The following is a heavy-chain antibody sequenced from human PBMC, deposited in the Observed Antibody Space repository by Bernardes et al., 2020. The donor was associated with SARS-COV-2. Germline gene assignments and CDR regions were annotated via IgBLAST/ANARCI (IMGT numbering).Heavy chain of an antibody. D-gene: IGHD1-26*01. CDR3: ARREGAHGMDV. CDR1: GFTFSNSW. CDR2: IKHDGSEK. J-gene: IGHJ6*02. V-gene: IGHV3-7*04. Sequence: GRSLRLSCAASGFTFSNSWMTWVRQAPGKGLEWVANIKHDGSEKYYVDSVKGRFTISRDNTKNSLYLQMNSLRAEDTAVYYCARREGAHGMDVWGQGTTVTVSS.